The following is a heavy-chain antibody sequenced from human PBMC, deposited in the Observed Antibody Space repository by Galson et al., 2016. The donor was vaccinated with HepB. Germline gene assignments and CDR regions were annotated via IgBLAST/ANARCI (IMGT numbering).Heavy chain of an antibody. Sequence: SLRLSCAGSGFIFSTHSMAWVRQAPGKGLAWVSLISSGSTYIYYADSVRGRFTLSRDNAGNSLYLQMNTLRADDTAVYYCARASGGGYDWDYYYGMDVWGKGTTVTVSS. CDR2: ISSGSTYI. CDR1: GFIFSTHS. J-gene: IGHJ6*04. V-gene: IGHV3-21*01. CDR3: ARASGGGYDWDYYYGMDV. D-gene: IGHD5-12*01.